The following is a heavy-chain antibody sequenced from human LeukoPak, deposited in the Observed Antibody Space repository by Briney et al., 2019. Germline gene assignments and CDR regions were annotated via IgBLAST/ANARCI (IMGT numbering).Heavy chain of an antibody. CDR1: GYSFNTYW. CDR3: ARHAVAGISAVYYNWFDP. V-gene: IGHV5-51*01. CDR2: IYPGDSDT. J-gene: IGHJ5*02. Sequence: GESLKISCEGSGYSFNTYWIGWVRQMPGKGLEWMGIIYPGDSDTRYSPSFQGQVTISADKSISTAYLQWSSLKASDTAMYYCARHAVAGISAVYYNWFDPWGQGTLVTVSS. D-gene: IGHD6-19*01.